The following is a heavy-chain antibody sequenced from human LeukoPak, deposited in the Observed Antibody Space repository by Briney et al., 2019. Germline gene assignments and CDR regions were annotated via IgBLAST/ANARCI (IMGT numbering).Heavy chain of an antibody. CDR2: IYPGDSDI. J-gene: IGHJ4*02. D-gene: IGHD5-24*01. V-gene: IGHV5-51*01. CDR1: GSSFTSYW. CDR3: ARLGRSSGDAYNYGFDY. Sequence: GESLKISCWDSGSSFTSYWIGWVRQMPGKGLEWMGIIYPGDSDIRYSPSFQGQVTISADKSITTAYLQWSSLKASDTAMYYCARLGRSSGDAYNYGFDYWGQGTLVTVSS.